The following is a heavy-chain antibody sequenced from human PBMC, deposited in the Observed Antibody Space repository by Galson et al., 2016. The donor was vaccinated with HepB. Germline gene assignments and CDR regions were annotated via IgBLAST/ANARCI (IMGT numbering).Heavy chain of an antibody. CDR2: VHYSGST. CDR1: TASITNLY. Sequence: SETLSLTCTVSTASITNLYWSWIRQSPEKALEWIGYVHYSGSTNYNPSLKSRVTISLDTSKNQFSLTLRSVTAADTAVYYCARDRSYYDSSFGYWGPGTLVTVSS. J-gene: IGHJ4*02. V-gene: IGHV4-59*11. CDR3: ARDRSYYDSSFGY. D-gene: IGHD3-22*01.